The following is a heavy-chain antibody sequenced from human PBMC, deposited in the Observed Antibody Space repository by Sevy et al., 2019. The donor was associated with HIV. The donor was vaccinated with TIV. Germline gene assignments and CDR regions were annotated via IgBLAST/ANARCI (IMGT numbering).Heavy chain of an antibody. D-gene: IGHD6-13*01. V-gene: IGHV3-30*18. J-gene: IGHJ4*02. CDR1: GFTFSSYA. CDR2: LSYDGSNK. CDR3: AKDPAPPSVVAAGKGWGFDH. Sequence: QLGGSLRLSCAASGFTFSSYAMHWVRQAPGKGLEWVAVLSYDGSNKYYADSVKGRFTISRDNSKSTLYLQMNSLRPEDTAVFYCAKDPAPPSVVAAGKGWGFDHWGRGTLVTVSS.